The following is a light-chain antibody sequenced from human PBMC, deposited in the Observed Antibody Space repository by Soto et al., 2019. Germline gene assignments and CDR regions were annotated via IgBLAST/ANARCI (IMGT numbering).Light chain of an antibody. CDR3: NSYRTGSTNF. CDR1: SSDIGGYNF. Sequence: QSALTQPASVSGSPGQSITIACTGTSSDIGGYNFVSWYQQHPGKAPKLLIYDVGNRPSGVSNRFSGSKSGNTASLTISGVRAEDEAHYYCNSYRTGSTNFFGTGTKLTVL. J-gene: IGLJ1*01. CDR2: DVG. V-gene: IGLV2-14*01.